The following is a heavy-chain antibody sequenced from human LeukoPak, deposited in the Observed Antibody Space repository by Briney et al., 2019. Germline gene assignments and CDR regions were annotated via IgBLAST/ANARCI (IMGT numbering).Heavy chain of an antibody. CDR2: INHSGST. J-gene: IGHJ4*02. V-gene: IGHV4-34*01. Sequence: NPSETLSLTCAVYGGSFSGYYWSWIRQPPGKGLEWIGEINHSGSTNYNPSLKSRVTISVDTSKNQFSLKLSSVTAADTAVYYCARGHYSNFIDYWGQGTLVTVSS. D-gene: IGHD4-11*01. CDR3: ARGHYSNFIDY. CDR1: GGSFSGYY.